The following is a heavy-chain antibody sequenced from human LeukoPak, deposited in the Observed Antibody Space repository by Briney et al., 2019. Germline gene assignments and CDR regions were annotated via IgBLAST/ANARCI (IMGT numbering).Heavy chain of an antibody. D-gene: IGHD2-15*01. Sequence: PVKVSCKPSGGTFSRYAISWVRQAPGQGREWMGGIIPIFGTANYAQKFPGRVTITADESTSTAYMELSSLRSEDTAVYYCARGSLRYCRGGSCHYFDYWGQGTLVTVSS. J-gene: IGHJ4*02. CDR2: IIPIFGTA. CDR1: GGTFSRYA. V-gene: IGHV1-69*01. CDR3: ARGSLRYCRGGSCHYFDY.